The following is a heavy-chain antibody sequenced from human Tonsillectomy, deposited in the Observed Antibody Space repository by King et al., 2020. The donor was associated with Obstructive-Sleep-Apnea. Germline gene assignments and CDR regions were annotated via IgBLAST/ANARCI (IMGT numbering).Heavy chain of an antibody. V-gene: IGHV3-7*03. CDR3: ARGGLWFDP. CDR2: IKQDGSEK. CDR1: GFTFSRYW. Sequence: VQLVESGGGLVQPGGSLRLSCAASGFTFSRYWMSWVRQAPGKGLEWVANIKQDGSEKYYVDSVKGRFTISRDNAKNSLYLQMNSLRAEDTAVYYCARGGLWFDPWGQEPWSPSPQ. J-gene: IGHJ5*02.